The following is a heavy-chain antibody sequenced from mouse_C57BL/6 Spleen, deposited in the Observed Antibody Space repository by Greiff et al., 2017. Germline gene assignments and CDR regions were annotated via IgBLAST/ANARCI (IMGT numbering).Heavy chain of an antibody. V-gene: IGHV14-1*01. D-gene: IGHD1-1*02. CDR1: GFNIKDFY. CDR2: IDPEDGDT. CDR3: TTGGSFSPY. Sequence: VQLKQSGAELVRPGASVKLSCTASGFNIKDFYMHWVKQRPEQGLEWIGRIDPEDGDTEYAPKFQGKATMTADPSSNTAYLQLSSLTSEDTAVYYCTTGGSFSPYWGQGTLVTVSA. J-gene: IGHJ3*01.